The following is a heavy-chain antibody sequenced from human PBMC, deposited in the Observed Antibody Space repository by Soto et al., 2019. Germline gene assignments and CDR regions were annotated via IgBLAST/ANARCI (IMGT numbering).Heavy chain of an antibody. Sequence: ASVKVSCKASGYTFTSYGISWVRQAPGQGLEWMGWISAYNGNTNYAQKLQGRVTMTTDTSTSTAYMELRSLRSDDTAVYYCARCRSSTSCYVSDYWGQGTLVTVSS. CDR1: GYTFTSYG. D-gene: IGHD2-2*01. CDR3: ARCRSSTSCYVSDY. V-gene: IGHV1-18*01. J-gene: IGHJ4*02. CDR2: ISAYNGNT.